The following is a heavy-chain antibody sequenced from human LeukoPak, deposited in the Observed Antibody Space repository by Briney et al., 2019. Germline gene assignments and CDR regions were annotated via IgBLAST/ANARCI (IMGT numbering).Heavy chain of an antibody. CDR1: GGSISSYY. Sequence: PSETLSLTCTVSGGSISSYYWSWLRQPPGKGLEWIGYIYYSGSTNYNPSLKSRVTISVDTSKNQFSLKLSSVTAADTAVYYCAGGVLWFGEFLGRDSYMDVWGKGTTVTISS. D-gene: IGHD3-10*01. V-gene: IGHV4-59*01. J-gene: IGHJ6*03. CDR3: AGGVLWFGEFLGRDSYMDV. CDR2: IYYSGST.